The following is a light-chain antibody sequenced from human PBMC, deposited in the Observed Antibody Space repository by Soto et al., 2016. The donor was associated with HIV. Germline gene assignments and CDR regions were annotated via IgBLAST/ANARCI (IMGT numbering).Light chain of an antibody. J-gene: IGLJ2*01. CDR3: QVWDTTTAV. Sequence: SYELTQPLSVSVALGQAATITCVGDNIGSKLVHWYQQKPGQAPVLVIYRDTNRPSGIPERFSGSNSWNTATLTISRAQAGDESDYYCQVWDTTTAVFG. V-gene: IGLV3-9*01. CDR1: NIGSKL. CDR2: RDT.